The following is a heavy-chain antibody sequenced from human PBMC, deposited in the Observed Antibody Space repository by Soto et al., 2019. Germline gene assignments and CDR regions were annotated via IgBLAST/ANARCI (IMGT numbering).Heavy chain of an antibody. CDR3: AKAISGYNAPLDP. CDR1: GFTFSSYA. Sequence: GGSLRLSCAASGFTFSSYAMNWVRQAPGKGLEWVSVITGSGDATYYADSVKGRFTISRDNSKNTLYVQMNSLRAEDTAVYYCAKAISGYNAPLDPWGQGTLVTVSS. J-gene: IGHJ5*02. CDR2: ITGSGDAT. D-gene: IGHD1-20*01. V-gene: IGHV3-23*01.